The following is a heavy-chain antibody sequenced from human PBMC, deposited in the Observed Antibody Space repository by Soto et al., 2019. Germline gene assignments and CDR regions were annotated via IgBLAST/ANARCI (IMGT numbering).Heavy chain of an antibody. J-gene: IGHJ4*02. Sequence: QVQLVESGGGVVQPGRSLRLSCAASGFTFSNYAMHWVRQAPDKGLEWVAVISYDGSNKYYADSVKGRFTISRDNSKNTLYLQMNSLRAEDTAVYYCARGTGYSSGWRGLDYWGQGTLVTVSS. V-gene: IGHV3-30-3*01. CDR2: ISYDGSNK. D-gene: IGHD6-19*01. CDR3: ARGTGYSSGWRGLDY. CDR1: GFTFSNYA.